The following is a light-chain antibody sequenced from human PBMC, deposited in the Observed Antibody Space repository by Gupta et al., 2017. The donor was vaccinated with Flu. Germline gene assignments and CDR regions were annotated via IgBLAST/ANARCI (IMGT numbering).Light chain of an antibody. CDR3: QSYESSIVV. V-gene: IGLV6-57*01. Sequence: VTSTGTGSSGYIVSNCLHWNQQRPGGSPIRIIYKHNQRRAGAPDRVSGSIDSSSTTASLTMAGMRAEDADDYYFQSYESSIVVFGGGTKQTVL. CDR1: SGYIVSNC. J-gene: IGLJ2*01. CDR2: KHN.